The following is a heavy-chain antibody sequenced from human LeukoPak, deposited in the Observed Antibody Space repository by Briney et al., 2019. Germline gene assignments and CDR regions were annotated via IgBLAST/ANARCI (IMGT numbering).Heavy chain of an antibody. CDR2: IYHSGNT. V-gene: IGHV4-4*01. Sequence: GSLRLSCAASGFTFSSYSMNWVRQAPGKGLEWIAEIYHSGNTNYNPSLKSRVTISLDKSKNQFSLKLTSVTAADTALYFCARAGGGTYYFDFWGQGTLVTVSS. J-gene: IGHJ4*02. CDR3: ARAGGGTYYFDF. D-gene: IGHD1-26*01. CDR1: GFTFSSYSM.